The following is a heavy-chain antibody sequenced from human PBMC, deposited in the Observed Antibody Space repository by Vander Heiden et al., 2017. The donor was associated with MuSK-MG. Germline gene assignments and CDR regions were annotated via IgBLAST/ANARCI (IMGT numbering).Heavy chain of an antibody. CDR3: ARQGSSCSSISCWFDP. Sequence: QVQLQQWGAGLLKPSETLSLTCGVYGGSFIAYYWSWIRQPPGKGLEWIGEINHSGSTNYNPSLKSRVSISVDTSKSQFSLQLTSVTAADTAVYYCARQGSSCSSISCWFDPWGQGTLVTVSS. V-gene: IGHV4-34*01. CDR1: GGSFIAYY. J-gene: IGHJ5*02. CDR2: INHSGST. D-gene: IGHD2-2*01.